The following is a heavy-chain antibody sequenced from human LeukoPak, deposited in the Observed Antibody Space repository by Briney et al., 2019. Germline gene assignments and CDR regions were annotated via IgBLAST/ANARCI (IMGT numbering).Heavy chain of an antibody. CDR2: IIPIFGTA. D-gene: IGHD3-22*01. V-gene: IGHV1-69*05. CDR1: GITFSYCT. J-gene: IGHJ4*02. CDR3: AREPVPRSSGLQY. Sequence: SVKVSCKASGITFSYCTISWVRQAPGQGLEWMGRIIPIFGTADYAQKFQGRVTTTTDESTNTAYMELSSLRSEDTAVYYCAREPVPRSSGLQYWGQGTLVTVSS.